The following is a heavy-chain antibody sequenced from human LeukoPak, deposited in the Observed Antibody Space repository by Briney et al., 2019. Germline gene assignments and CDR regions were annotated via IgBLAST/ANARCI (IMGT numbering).Heavy chain of an antibody. CDR1: GGSFSGYY. V-gene: IGHV4-34*01. Sequence: PSETLSLTCAVYGGSFSGYYWNWIRQPPRKGLEWIGEINHSGTSNYNPSLKSRVTISINTSKNQFSLRLSSVTAADTAVYYCARDRYNWNGEDSWGPGTLVTVSS. D-gene: IGHD1-20*01. CDR2: INHSGTS. J-gene: IGHJ4*02. CDR3: ARDRYNWNGEDS.